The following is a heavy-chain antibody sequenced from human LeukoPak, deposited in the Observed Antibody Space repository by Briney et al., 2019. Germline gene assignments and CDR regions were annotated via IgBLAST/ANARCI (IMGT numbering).Heavy chain of an antibody. V-gene: IGHV4-59*08. CDR2: IYYSGST. Sequence: SETLSLTCTVSGGYISSYYWSWIRQPPGKGLEWIGYIYYSGSTNYNPSLKSRVTISVDTSENQFSLKLSSVTAADTALYYCAKYVSTGWFDPWGQGTLVTVS. CDR1: GGYISSYY. CDR3: AKYVSTGWFDP. D-gene: IGHD3-16*01. J-gene: IGHJ5*02.